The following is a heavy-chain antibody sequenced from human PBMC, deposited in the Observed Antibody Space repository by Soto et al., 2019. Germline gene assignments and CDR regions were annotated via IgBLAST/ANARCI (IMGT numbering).Heavy chain of an antibody. D-gene: IGHD1-1*01. CDR2: INHSGIT. CDR3: VRGPYNYNSRYFDY. V-gene: IGHV4-34*01. J-gene: IGHJ4*02. CDR1: GGSFSGYF. Sequence: SETLSLTCTVSGGSFSGYFWTWIRQPPGKGLEWLAEINHSGITNYNPSVESRVSMSVDTSKNQFSLRLYSVTAADTAVYYCVRGPYNYNSRYFDYWGQGTLVTSPQ.